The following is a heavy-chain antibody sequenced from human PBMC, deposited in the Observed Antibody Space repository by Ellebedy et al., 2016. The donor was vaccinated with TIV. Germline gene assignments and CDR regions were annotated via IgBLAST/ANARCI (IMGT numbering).Heavy chain of an antibody. CDR1: GGTFSSHG. V-gene: IGHV1-69*13. D-gene: IGHD1/OR15-1a*01. J-gene: IGHJ5*02. CDR3: ARENPESTVTNNWFDP. CDR2: IIPIFTTV. Sequence: ASVKVSCKASGGTFSSHGLSWVRQAPGQGLEWMGGIIPIFTTVKYTQKFQGRVTISADESTSTAYMELTSLTSDDTAIYYCARENPESTVTNNWFDPWGQGTLVTVSS.